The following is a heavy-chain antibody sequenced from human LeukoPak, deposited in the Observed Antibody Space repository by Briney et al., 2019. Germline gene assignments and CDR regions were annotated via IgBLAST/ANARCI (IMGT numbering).Heavy chain of an antibody. CDR2: VHYSGNT. D-gene: IGHD5-24*01. CDR3: ARGRDGYNFLNRGEYYYFDY. CDR1: GGSISSSNYY. Sequence: SETLSLTCTVSGGSISSSNYYWGWVRQPPGKGLEWIGNVHYSGNTYYNPSLKSRVTISVDTSKNQFSLKLNSVTAADTAVYYCARGRDGYNFLNRGEYYYFDYWGQGTLVTVSS. J-gene: IGHJ4*02. V-gene: IGHV4-39*01.